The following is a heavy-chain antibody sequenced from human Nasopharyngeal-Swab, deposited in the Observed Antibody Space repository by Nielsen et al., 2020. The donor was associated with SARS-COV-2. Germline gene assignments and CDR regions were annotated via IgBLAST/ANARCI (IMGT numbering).Heavy chain of an antibody. CDR1: GYTFTSYG. J-gene: IGHJ4*02. V-gene: IGHV1-69*10. CDR3: ARDHPYYYDSSGYLVGYFDY. D-gene: IGHD3-22*01. Sequence: SVKVSCKASGYTFTSYGISWVRQAPGQGLEWMGGIIPILGIANYAQKFQGRVTITADKSTSTAYMELSSLRSEDTAVYYCARDHPYYYDSSGYLVGYFDYWGQGTLVTVSS. CDR2: IIPILGIA.